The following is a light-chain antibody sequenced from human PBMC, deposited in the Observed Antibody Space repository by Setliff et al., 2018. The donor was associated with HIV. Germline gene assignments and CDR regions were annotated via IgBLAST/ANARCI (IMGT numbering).Light chain of an antibody. CDR3: QQYFTTPRT. J-gene: IGKJ4*01. V-gene: IGKV4-1*01. CDR2: WAS. CDR1: QSVLYSSTNKNF. Sequence: DIVMTQSPDSLAVSLGERATINCKSSQSVLYSSTNKNFLSWYQQKPGQPPKLLIYWASIRESGVPGRFSGSGSGTDFTLTISSLLAEDVAVYYCQQYFTTPRTFGGGTKVDIK.